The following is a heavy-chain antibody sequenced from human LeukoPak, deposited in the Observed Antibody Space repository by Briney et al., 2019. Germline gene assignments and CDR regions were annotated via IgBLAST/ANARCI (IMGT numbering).Heavy chain of an antibody. J-gene: IGHJ4*02. CDR2: ISSSSSYI. V-gene: IGHV3-21*01. CDR1: GFTFSSYS. CDR3: ARALYGSGSQYYFDY. D-gene: IGHD3-10*01. Sequence: GGSLRLSCAASGFTFSSYSMNWVRQAPGKGLEWVSSISSSSSYIYYADSVKGRFTISRDNAKNSLYLQMNSLRAEDTAVYYCARALYGSGSQYYFDYWGQGTLVTVPS.